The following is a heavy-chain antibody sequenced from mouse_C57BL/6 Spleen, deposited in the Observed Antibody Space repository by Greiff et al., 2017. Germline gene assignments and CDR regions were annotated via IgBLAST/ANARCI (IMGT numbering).Heavy chain of an antibody. Sequence: QVQLQQSGAELMKPGASVKLSCKATGYTFTGYWIEWVKQRPGHGLEWIGEILPGSCSTNYNEKFKGKATFTADTSSNTAYMQLSSLTTEDSAIYYCASYYGSSLAWFAYWGQGTLVTVSA. D-gene: IGHD1-1*01. CDR1: GYTFTGYW. J-gene: IGHJ3*01. V-gene: IGHV1-9*01. CDR2: ILPGSCST. CDR3: ASYYGSSLAWFAY.